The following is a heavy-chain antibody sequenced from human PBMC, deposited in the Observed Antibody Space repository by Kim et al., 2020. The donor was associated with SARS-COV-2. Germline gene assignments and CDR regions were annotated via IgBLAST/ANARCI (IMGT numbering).Heavy chain of an antibody. Sequence: ADAVKGPFTNSRDNSKNTRYLQMNSLRAEDTAVYYCARAVAGTYYYGMDVWGQGTTVTVSS. J-gene: IGHJ6*02. CDR3: ARAVAGTYYYGMDV. V-gene: IGHV3-30*01. D-gene: IGHD6-19*01.